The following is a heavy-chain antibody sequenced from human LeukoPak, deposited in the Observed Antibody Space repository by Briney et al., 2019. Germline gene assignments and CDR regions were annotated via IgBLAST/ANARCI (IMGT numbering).Heavy chain of an antibody. J-gene: IGHJ4*02. CDR3: ARVPGPYTTSRFDF. CDR2: IDPASGGT. Sequence: ASVRVSCKTSGYTFSAHYLHWVRQGPGQRPEWVGRIDPASGGTHYAQKFQGRVTVTRDTSTTTVDMELSGLRSDDTAVYYCARVPGPYTTSRFDFWGQGTLVTVSS. V-gene: IGHV1-2*02. CDR1: GYTFSAHY. D-gene: IGHD2-2*02.